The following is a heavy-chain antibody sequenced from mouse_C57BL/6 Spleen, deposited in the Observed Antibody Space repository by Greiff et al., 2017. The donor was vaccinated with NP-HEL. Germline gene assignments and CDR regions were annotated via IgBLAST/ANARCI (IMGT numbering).Heavy chain of an antibody. V-gene: IGHV1-50*01. CDR1: GYTFTSYW. CDR2: IDPSDSYT. D-gene: IGHD2-1*01. Sequence: QVQLQQPGAELVKPGASVKLSCKASGYTFTSYWMQWVKQRPGQGLEWIGEIDPSDSYTNYNQKFKGKATLTVDTSSSTAYMQLSSLTSEDSAVYYCAREDYGNYYAMGCWGQGTSVTVAT. J-gene: IGHJ4*01. CDR3: AREDYGNYYAMGC.